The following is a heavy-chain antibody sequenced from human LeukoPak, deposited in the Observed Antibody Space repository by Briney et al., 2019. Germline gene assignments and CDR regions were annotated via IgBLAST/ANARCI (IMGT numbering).Heavy chain of an antibody. D-gene: IGHD3-16*01. CDR3: ATDSMLVSGWGSYFDH. CDR1: GVTFADYA. J-gene: IGHJ4*02. CDR2: ICWNSGSI. Sequence: GRSLRLSCAASGVTFADYAMHWVREGLGKGLEWVSGICWNSGSIVYADSVKGRFTISRDNAKNSLYLQMDTLRPEDTGLYFCATDSMLVSGWGSYFDHWGQGTLVSVSS. V-gene: IGHV3-9*01.